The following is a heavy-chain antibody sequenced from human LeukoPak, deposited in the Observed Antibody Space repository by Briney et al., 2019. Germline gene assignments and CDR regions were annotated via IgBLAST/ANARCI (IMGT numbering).Heavy chain of an antibody. J-gene: IGHJ6*02. D-gene: IGHD1/OR15-1a*01. CDR2: ISPSGGST. V-gene: IGHV1-46*01. CDR3: ARVPKNTIYGMDV. CDR1: GYTFTSYY. Sequence: GASVKVSCKASGYTFTSYYMHWVRQAPGQGLEWMGIISPSGGSTSYAQKFQGRVTMTRDTSTSTVYMELSSLGSEDTAVYYCARVPKNTIYGMDVWGQGTTVTVSS.